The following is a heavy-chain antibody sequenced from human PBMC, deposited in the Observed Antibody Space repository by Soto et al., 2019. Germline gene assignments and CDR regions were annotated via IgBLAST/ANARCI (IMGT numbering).Heavy chain of an antibody. CDR2: ISGSGGST. CDR3: KGYDFWSGLYYYMDV. J-gene: IGHJ6*03. CDR1: GFTFSSYA. D-gene: IGHD3-3*01. V-gene: IGHV3-23*01. Sequence: GSLRLSCAASGFTFSSYAMSWVRQAPGKGLEWVSAISGSGGSTYYADSVKGRFTISRDNSKNTLYLQMNSLRAEDTAVYYCKGYDFWSGLYYYMDVWGKGTTVTVSS.